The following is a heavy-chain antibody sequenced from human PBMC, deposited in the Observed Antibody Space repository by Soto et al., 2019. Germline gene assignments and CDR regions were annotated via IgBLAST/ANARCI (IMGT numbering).Heavy chain of an antibody. CDR2: TRNRVDSFST. J-gene: IGHJ4*02. V-gene: IGHV3-72*01. CDR1: EISFGDQY. CDR3: SRVDPSATSPDY. D-gene: IGHD2-15*01. Sequence: ESGGALVLPGGSLRLSCVVSAVSEISFGDQYMDWVRQAPGKGLEWVGRTRNRVDSFSTAYAASVQGRFTISRDDSKNTVYLQMTSLNTEATAVYYCSRVDPSATSPDYWGQGTLVAVS.